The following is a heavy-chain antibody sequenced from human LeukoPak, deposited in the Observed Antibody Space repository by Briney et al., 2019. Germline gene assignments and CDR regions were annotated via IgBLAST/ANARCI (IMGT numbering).Heavy chain of an antibody. Sequence: ASVKVSCKASGYTFTSYGFSWVRQAPGQGLEWMGWINSYNGNTNYAQKFLGRVTMTRDTSINTAYMEVSSLRSDDTAVYYCARDIGDYYGSGSYWLLWGQGTLVTVAS. V-gene: IGHV1-18*01. CDR2: INSYNGNT. D-gene: IGHD3-10*01. CDR3: ARDIGDYYGSGSYWLL. J-gene: IGHJ4*02. CDR1: GYTFTSYG.